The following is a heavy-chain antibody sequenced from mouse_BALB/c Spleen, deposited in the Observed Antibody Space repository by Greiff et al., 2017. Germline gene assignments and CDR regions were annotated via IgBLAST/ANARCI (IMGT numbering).Heavy chain of an antibody. CDR2: ISSGSSTI. Sequence: EVQGVESGGGLVQPGGSRKLSCAASGFTFSSFGMHWVRQAPEKGLEWVAYISSGSSTIYYADTVKGRFTISRDNPKNTLFLQMTSLRSEDTAMYYCARDDYDEYFDVWGAGTTVTVSS. J-gene: IGHJ1*01. D-gene: IGHD2-4*01. V-gene: IGHV5-17*02. CDR3: ARDDYDEYFDV. CDR1: GFTFSSFG.